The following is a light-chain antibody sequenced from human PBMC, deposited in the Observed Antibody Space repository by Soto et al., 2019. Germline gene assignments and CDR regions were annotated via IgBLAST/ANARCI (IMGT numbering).Light chain of an antibody. J-gene: IGKJ5*01. V-gene: IGKV3-11*01. Sequence: TQSPGTLSVSPGERATLSCRASQNIITKLAWYQQKPGQAPRLLIYDASNRATGIPARFSGSGSGTDFTLHICRLEPEDFADLYWQQRNNWPITLGQGASPEIK. CDR2: DAS. CDR1: QNIITK. CDR3: QQRNNWPIT.